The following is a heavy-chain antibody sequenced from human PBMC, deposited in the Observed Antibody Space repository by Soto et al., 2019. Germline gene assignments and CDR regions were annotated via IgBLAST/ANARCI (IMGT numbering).Heavy chain of an antibody. J-gene: IGHJ4*02. CDR2: IYYSGIT. V-gene: IGHV4-39*01. Sequence: AETLSLTCAVSGVSISNSSYYWVWIRRPPGKGLEWIGTIYYSGITYYNPSLKSRVTISVDTSKNQFSLKLTSVTAADTAVYYCARHGSNWGQGTLVTVSS. CDR1: GVSISNSSYY. CDR3: ARHGSN.